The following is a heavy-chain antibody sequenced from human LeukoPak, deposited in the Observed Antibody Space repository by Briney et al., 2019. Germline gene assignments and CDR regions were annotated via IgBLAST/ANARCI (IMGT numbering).Heavy chain of an antibody. CDR3: ARDQDGSGWYRYYYYYMDV. D-gene: IGHD6-19*01. J-gene: IGHJ6*03. V-gene: IGHV3-7*01. Sequence: PGGSLRLSCAASGFTFSSYWMSWVRQAPGKGLEWVANIKQDGSEKYYVDSVKGRFTISRDNAKNSLYLQMNSLRAEDTAVYYCARDQDGSGWYRYYYYYMDVWGKGTTVTVSS. CDR2: IKQDGSEK. CDR1: GFTFSSYW.